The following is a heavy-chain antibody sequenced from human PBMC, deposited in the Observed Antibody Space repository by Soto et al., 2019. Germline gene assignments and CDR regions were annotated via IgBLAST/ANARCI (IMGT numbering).Heavy chain of an antibody. CDR2: ISGNGGST. CDR1: GFTFSNYA. J-gene: IGHJ4*02. V-gene: IGHV3-23*01. Sequence: EVQLLDSGGGLVQPGGSLRLSCAASGFTFSNYAMSWVRQAPGKGLEWVSTISGNGGSTYYADSVKGRFTISRDNSKNMLFLQINSRRDDDSAVYYCAKRPASISTFDYWGQGTPVTVSS. CDR3: AKRPASISTFDY. D-gene: IGHD2-2*01.